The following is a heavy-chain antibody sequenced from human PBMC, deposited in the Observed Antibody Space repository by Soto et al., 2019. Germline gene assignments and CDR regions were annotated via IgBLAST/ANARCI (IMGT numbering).Heavy chain of an antibody. CDR2: IYYSGST. CDR1: GGSISSYY. D-gene: IGHD4-17*01. CDR3: ARLNIGDYGYYYKVKENYYFDY. V-gene: IGHV4-59*08. J-gene: IGHJ4*02. Sequence: PSETLSLTCTVSGGSISSYYWSWIRQPPGKGLEWIGYIYYSGSTNYNPSLKSRVTISVDTSKNQFSLKLSSVTAADTAVYYCARLNIGDYGYYYKVKENYYFDYWGQGTLVTVAS.